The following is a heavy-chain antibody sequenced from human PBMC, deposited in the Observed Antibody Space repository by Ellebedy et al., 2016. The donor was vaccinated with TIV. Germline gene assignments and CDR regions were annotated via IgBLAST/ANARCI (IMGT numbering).Heavy chain of an antibody. Sequence: PGGSLRLSCEASGFIFSNYNMNWVRQSPGKGLEWVSSIRSTGSDKYYAESVKGRFTISRDNAKNSLYLQMNSLRAEDTAVYYCARKVPAPTTVPPNWYFDLWGRGTLVTVSS. CDR3: ARKVPAPTTVPPNWYFDL. J-gene: IGHJ2*01. V-gene: IGHV3-21*01. D-gene: IGHD4-17*01. CDR1: GFIFSNYN. CDR2: IRSTGSDK.